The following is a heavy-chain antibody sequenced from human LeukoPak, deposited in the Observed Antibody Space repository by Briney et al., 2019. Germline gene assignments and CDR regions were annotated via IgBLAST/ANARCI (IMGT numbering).Heavy chain of an antibody. D-gene: IGHD6-19*01. CDR2: ITSSSSI. Sequence: GGSLRLSCAASGFTFSNYGMNWVRQAPGKGLEWVSFITSSSSIYYADSVKGRFTISRDNAKSSLFLQMNSLRAEDTAVYYCAMQWLVKGGYYFDYWGQGTLVSVSS. CDR1: GFTFSNYG. CDR3: AMQWLVKGGYYFDY. V-gene: IGHV3-48*01. J-gene: IGHJ4*02.